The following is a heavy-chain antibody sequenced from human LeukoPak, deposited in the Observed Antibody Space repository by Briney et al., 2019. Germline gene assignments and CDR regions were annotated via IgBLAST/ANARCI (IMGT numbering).Heavy chain of an antibody. Sequence: PGGSLRLSCAASGFTFSSYSMNWVRQAPGKGLEWVSYISSSSSTIYYADSVKGRFTISRDNAKNSLYLQMNSLRAEDTAVYYCARDGAGGAADPFDYWGQGTRVTVSS. V-gene: IGHV3-48*04. CDR1: GFTFSSYS. D-gene: IGHD6-13*01. CDR2: ISSSSSTI. CDR3: ARDGAGGAADPFDY. J-gene: IGHJ4*02.